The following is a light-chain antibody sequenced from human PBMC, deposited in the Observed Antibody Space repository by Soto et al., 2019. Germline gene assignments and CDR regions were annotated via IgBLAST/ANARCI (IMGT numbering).Light chain of an antibody. V-gene: IGLV2-14*01. CDR3: SSYRGSNTVV. CDR2: NAF. Sequence: QSALTQPASVSGSPGQSITISCTGTSSDVGGYNYVSWYQQHPGRAPKLMIYNAFDRPSGVSNRFSGSKSGNTASLTISGLQAEDGAEYYCSSYRGSNTVVFGGGTKLTVL. J-gene: IGLJ2*01. CDR1: SSDVGGYNY.